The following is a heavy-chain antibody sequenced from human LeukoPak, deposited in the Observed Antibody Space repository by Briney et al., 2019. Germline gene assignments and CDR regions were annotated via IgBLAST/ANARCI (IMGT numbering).Heavy chain of an antibody. V-gene: IGHV1-46*01. J-gene: IGHJ6*02. CDR1: GYTFTSYG. Sequence: ASVKVSCKTSGYTFTSYGISWLRQAPGQGLEWMGIINPSGGSTSYAQKFQGRVTMTRDTSTSTVYMELSSLRSEDTAVYYCARAKYQLLRRTNYYGMDVWGQGTTVTVSS. CDR2: INPSGGST. D-gene: IGHD2-2*01. CDR3: ARAKYQLLRRTNYYGMDV.